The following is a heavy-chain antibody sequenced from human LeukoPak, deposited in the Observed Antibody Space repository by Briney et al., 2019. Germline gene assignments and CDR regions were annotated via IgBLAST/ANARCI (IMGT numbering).Heavy chain of an antibody. J-gene: IGHJ4*02. CDR1: GGSISNYY. CDR2: INYSGST. D-gene: IGHD2-2*01. Sequence: PSETLSPTCTVSGGSISNYYWSWIRQPPGKGLEWIGYINYSGSTTYNPSLKSRVTISVDTSKNQFSLKLTSATAADTAVYYCARQAAANSIDYWGQGTVVTVSS. V-gene: IGHV4-59*08. CDR3: ARQAAANSIDY.